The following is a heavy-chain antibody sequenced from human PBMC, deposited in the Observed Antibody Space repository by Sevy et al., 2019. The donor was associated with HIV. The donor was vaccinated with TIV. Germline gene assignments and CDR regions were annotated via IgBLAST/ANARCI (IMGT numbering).Heavy chain of an antibody. D-gene: IGHD4-17*01. CDR1: GYSISSGYY. Sequence: SETLSLTCTVSGYSISSGYYWGWIRQPAGKGLEWIGRIYTSGSTNYNPSLKSRVTMSVDTSKNQFSLKLSSVTAADTAVYYCARANKAEIYGDYYRGWLSGAFDIWGQGTMVTVSS. CDR2: IYTSGST. V-gene: IGHV4-4*07. J-gene: IGHJ3*02. CDR3: ARANKAEIYGDYYRGWLSGAFDI.